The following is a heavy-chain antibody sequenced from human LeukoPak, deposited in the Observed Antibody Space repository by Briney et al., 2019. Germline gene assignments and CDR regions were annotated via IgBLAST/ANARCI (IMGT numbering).Heavy chain of an antibody. D-gene: IGHD7-27*01. J-gene: IGHJ3*02. V-gene: IGHV3-23*01. Sequence: TGGSLRLSCAASGFTFSSYWMTWVRQAPGKGLEWVSAISGSGGSTYYADSVKGRFTISRDNSKNTLYLQMSTLRAEDTAVYYCVTELGIGGFDIWGQGTMVTVSS. CDR2: ISGSGGST. CDR3: VTELGIGGFDI. CDR1: GFTFSSYW.